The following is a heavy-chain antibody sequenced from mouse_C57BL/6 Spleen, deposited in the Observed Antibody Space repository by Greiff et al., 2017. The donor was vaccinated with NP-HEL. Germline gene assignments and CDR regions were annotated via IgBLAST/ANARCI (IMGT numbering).Heavy chain of an antibody. CDR3: ERGDYSSFAY. CDR1: GFTFSDYG. J-gene: IGHJ3*01. D-gene: IGHD2-4*01. Sequence: EVQRVESGGGLVKPGGSLKLSCAASGFTFSDYGMHWVRQAPEKGLEWVAYISRGSSTIYYADTVKGRFTISRDNAKNTLFLQMTRLRSEDTAMYYCERGDYSSFAYWGQGTLVTVSA. V-gene: IGHV5-17*01. CDR2: ISRGSSTI.